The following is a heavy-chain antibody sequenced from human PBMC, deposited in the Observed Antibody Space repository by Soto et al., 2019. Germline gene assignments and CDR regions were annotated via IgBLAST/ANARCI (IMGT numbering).Heavy chain of an antibody. CDR2: IKSKTYGGTT. CDR3: TTEDIVVVVAANPWLDH. J-gene: IGHJ5*02. CDR1: GFTFNNAG. V-gene: IGHV3-15*01. Sequence: GSLKLACAASGFTFNNAGMSWVRQAPGKGLEWVGRIKSKTYGGTTDYAAPVKGRFTISRDDSKNTLSLQMNSLKFEDTAVYYCTTEDIVVVVAANPWLDHWGQGTLVTVSS. D-gene: IGHD2-15*01.